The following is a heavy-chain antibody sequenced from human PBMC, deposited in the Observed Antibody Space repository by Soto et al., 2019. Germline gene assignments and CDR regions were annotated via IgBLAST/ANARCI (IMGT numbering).Heavy chain of an antibody. J-gene: IGHJ4*02. CDR2: IWYDGSNK. Sequence: PGGSLRLSCAASGFTFSSYDMHWVRQAPGKGLEWVGIIWYDGSNKYYADSVKGRFTISRDNSKNTLYLEVNSLRPDDTAVYYCARSFRQWLVDSWGQGALVTVS. V-gene: IGHV3-33*01. CDR3: ARSFRQWLVDS. D-gene: IGHD6-19*01. CDR1: GFTFSSYD.